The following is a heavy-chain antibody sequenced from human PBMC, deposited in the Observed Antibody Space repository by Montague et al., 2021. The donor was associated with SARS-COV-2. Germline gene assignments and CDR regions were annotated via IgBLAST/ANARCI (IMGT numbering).Heavy chain of an antibody. Sequence: PALVKPTQTLTLTCTLSGLPLSTSGLCVGWIRQPLGKALEWLALTDWDDDKYYSPSLKTRLSISKDTSKNQVVLTMANMEPVDTATYYCARIPNDSWYVSYFDYWGQGILVTVSS. CDR3: ARIPNDSWYVSYFDY. V-gene: IGHV2-70*01. D-gene: IGHD6-13*01. CDR1: GLPLSTSGLC. CDR2: TDWDDDK. J-gene: IGHJ4*02.